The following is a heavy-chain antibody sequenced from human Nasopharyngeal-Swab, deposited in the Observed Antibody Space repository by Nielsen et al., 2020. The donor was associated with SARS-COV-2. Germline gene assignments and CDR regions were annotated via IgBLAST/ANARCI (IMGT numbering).Heavy chain of an antibody. CDR2: IYPGDSDT. CDR1: GYTFTTYW. CDR3: ARLPMRAASGRGAFDI. V-gene: IGHV5-51*01. Sequence: KVSCKASGYTFTTYWIRWVRQTPGEGLGWMGLIYPGDSDTRYSPTLQGQVTISADRSITTAYLQWSSLKASDTAMYYCARLPMRAASGRGAFDIWGQGTMVTVSS. D-gene: IGHD6-13*01. J-gene: IGHJ3*02.